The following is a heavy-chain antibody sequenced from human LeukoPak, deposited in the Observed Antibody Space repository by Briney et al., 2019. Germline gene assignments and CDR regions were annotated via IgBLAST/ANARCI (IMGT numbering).Heavy chain of an antibody. Sequence: GGSLRLSCAASGFTFSSYGMHWVRQAPGKGLEWVAFIRYDGSNKYYADSVKGRFTISRDNSKNTLYLQMNSLKPQDTAVYYCARDLPPGSGSAPFDYWGQGTLVTVSS. CDR3: ARDLPPGSGSAPFDY. CDR1: GFTFSSYG. D-gene: IGHD1-26*01. J-gene: IGHJ4*02. CDR2: IRYDGSNK. V-gene: IGHV3-30*02.